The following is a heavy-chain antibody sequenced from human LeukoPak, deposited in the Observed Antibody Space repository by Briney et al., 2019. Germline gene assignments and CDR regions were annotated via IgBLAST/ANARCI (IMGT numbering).Heavy chain of an antibody. CDR3: ARDRGVRYFDWLSPAYGMDV. D-gene: IGHD3-9*01. CDR2: ISAYNGNA. J-gene: IGHJ6*04. V-gene: IGHV1-18*04. CDR1: GYTFTSYG. Sequence: ASVKVSCKASGYTFTSYGISWVRQAPGQGLEWMGWISAYNGNANYAQKLQGRVTMTTDTSTSTAYMELRGLRSDDTAVYYCARDRGVRYFDWLSPAYGMDVWGKGTTVTVSS.